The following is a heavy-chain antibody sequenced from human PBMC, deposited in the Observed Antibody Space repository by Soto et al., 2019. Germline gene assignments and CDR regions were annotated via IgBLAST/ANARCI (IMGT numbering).Heavy chain of an antibody. D-gene: IGHD2-15*01. V-gene: IGHV3-23*01. CDR1: GFTFSSYA. J-gene: IGHJ4*02. CDR3: AKVKYCSGGSCRYFDY. CDR2: ISGSGGST. Sequence: EVQLLESGGGLVQPGGSLRLSCAASGFTFSSYAMSWVRQAPGKGLEWVSDISGSGGSTYYADSVKGRFIISRDNSKNTLYLQMNSLGAEDTAVYYCAKVKYCSGGSCRYFDYWGQGTLVTVSS.